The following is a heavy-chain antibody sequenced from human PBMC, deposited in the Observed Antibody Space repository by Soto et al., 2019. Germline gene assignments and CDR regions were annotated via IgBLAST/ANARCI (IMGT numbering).Heavy chain of an antibody. Sequence: GGSLRLSCAAAGFTFSSYPLTWVRQAPGTGLERVSAISGSGGSTYYAASVKGRFTISRDNSKNALYLQMNSLRAEDTAVYYCAKDLRGVIYSYFDYWGQGTLVTVSS. CDR1: GFTFSSYP. CDR2: ISGSGGST. V-gene: IGHV3-23*01. D-gene: IGHD3-10*01. CDR3: AKDLRGVIYSYFDY. J-gene: IGHJ4*02.